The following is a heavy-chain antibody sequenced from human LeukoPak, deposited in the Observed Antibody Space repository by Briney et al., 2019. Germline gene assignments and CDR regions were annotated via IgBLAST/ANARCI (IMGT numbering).Heavy chain of an antibody. Sequence: VSVKVSCKASGYTFTNYIMNWARQAPGQGLEWMGWINTYTGNPTYAQAFTGRFVFSLDTSVSTAYLQISSLKAEDTAVYYCTRNSYYDFWSGYADYHGMDVWGQGTTVTVSS. CDR1: GYTFTNYI. J-gene: IGHJ6*02. CDR2: INTYTGNP. V-gene: IGHV7-4-1*02. CDR3: TRNSYYDFWSGYADYHGMDV. D-gene: IGHD3-3*01.